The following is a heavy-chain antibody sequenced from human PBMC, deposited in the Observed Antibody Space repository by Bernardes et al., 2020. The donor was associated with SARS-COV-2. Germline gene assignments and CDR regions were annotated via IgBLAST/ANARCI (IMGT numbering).Heavy chain of an antibody. CDR1: GGSVSSGSYY. J-gene: IGHJ6*02. Sequence: SETLSLTRTVSGGSVSSGSYYWSWIRQPPGKGLEWIGYIYYSGSTNYNPSLKSRVTISVDTSKNQFSLKLSSVTAADTAVYYCARDREGATYYYYYGMDVWGQGTTVTVSS. D-gene: IGHD1-26*01. CDR2: IYYSGST. CDR3: ARDREGATYYYYYGMDV. V-gene: IGHV4-61*01.